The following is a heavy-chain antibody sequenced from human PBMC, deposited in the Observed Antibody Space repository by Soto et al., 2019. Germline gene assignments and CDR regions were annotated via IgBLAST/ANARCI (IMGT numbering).Heavy chain of an antibody. J-gene: IGHJ4*02. CDR2: ISAHNGNT. Sequence: QVHLVQSGAEVKKPGASVKVSCKASGYTFTSYGITWVRQAPGQGREWMGWISAHNGNTDYAQKLQGRVIVTRDTSTSTAYMELRSLISDDTAVYYCARGRYGEYWGQGALVTVSS. V-gene: IGHV1-18*01. D-gene: IGHD3-10*01. CDR3: ARGRYGEY. CDR1: GYTFTSYG.